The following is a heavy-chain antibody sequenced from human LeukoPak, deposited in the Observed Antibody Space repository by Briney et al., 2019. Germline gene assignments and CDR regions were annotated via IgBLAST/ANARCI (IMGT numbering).Heavy chain of an antibody. J-gene: IGHJ5*02. CDR3: ARDLDTMVRGVIMSWFDP. V-gene: IGHV4-4*07. CDR2: IYTSGST. D-gene: IGHD3-10*01. Sequence: SETLPLTCTVSGGSISSYYWSWIRQPAGKGLEWIGRIYTSGSTNYNPSLKSRVTMSVDTSKNQFSLKLSSVTAADTAVYYCARDLDTMVRGVIMSWFDPWGQGTLVTVSS. CDR1: GGSISSYY.